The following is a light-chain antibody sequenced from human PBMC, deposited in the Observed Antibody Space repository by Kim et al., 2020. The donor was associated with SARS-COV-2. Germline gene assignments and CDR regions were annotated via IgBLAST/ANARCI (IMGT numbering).Light chain of an antibody. J-gene: IGLJ3*02. CDR3: SSYTTTASWV. CDR2: DVT. CDR1: SSDIGGYNY. V-gene: IGLV2-14*03. Sequence: GQSVTISCTGTSSDIGGYNYVSWYKQIPGKAPEVIIYDVTKRPSWVSDRFSGFKSGNTASLTISGLQAEDDGDYFCSSYTTTASWVFGGGTQLTVL.